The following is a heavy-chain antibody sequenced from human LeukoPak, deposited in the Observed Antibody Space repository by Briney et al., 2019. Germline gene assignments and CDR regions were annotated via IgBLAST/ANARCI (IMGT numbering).Heavy chain of an antibody. Sequence: SETLSLTCTVSGVSISSYYWSWIRQPAGKALEWIGRIYTAESTNYNPSLKSRVTMSVDTSKNQFSLILSSVTAADTAVYYGARETTVWVGFDPWGQGTLVTVSS. D-gene: IGHD4-17*01. V-gene: IGHV4-4*07. CDR2: IYTAEST. CDR3: ARETTVWVGFDP. CDR1: GVSISSYY. J-gene: IGHJ5*02.